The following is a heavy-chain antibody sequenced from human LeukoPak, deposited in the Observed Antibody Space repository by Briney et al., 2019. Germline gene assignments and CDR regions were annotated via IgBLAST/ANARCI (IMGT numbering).Heavy chain of an antibody. CDR1: GFIVSSNY. Sequence: PGGSLRLSCAASGFIVSSNYMNWVRQAPGKGLEWISVIYPGGSTYYADSVKGRFIISRDNSKHMVYLQMNSLRPKDTAVYYCARGGGAGLAPWGQGTLVTVSS. CDR2: IYPGGST. CDR3: ARGGGAGLAP. V-gene: IGHV3-53*01. J-gene: IGHJ5*02. D-gene: IGHD3-16*01.